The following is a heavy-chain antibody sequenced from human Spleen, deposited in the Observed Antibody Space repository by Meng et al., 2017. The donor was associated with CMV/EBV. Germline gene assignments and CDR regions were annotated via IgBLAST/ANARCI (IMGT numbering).Heavy chain of an antibody. CDR2: IKSKTDGGTT. CDR3: TTGDFWSGYYGGAFDY. CDR1: AFTFSTSW. V-gene: IGHV3-15*01. Sequence: GESLKISCAASAFTFSTSWMSWVRQAPGKGLEWVGRIKSKTDGGTTDYAAPVKGRFTISRDDSKNTLYLQMNSLKTEDTAVYYCTTGDFWSGYYGGAFDYWGQGTLVTVSS. J-gene: IGHJ4*02. D-gene: IGHD3-3*01.